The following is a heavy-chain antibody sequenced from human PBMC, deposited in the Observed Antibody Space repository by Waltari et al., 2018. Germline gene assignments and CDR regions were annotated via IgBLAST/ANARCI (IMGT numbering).Heavy chain of an antibody. CDR3: ARDIGRTIDLGYYYYGMDV. D-gene: IGHD2-15*01. Sequence: EVQLVESGGGLIQPGGSLRLSCAASGFTVSSNYMSWVRQAPGKGLEWVSVIYSGGSTYYADSVKGRFTISRDNSKNTLYLQMNSLRAEDTAVYYCARDIGRTIDLGYYYYGMDVWGQGTTVTVSS. J-gene: IGHJ6*02. CDR1: GFTVSSNY. CDR2: IYSGGST. V-gene: IGHV3-53*01.